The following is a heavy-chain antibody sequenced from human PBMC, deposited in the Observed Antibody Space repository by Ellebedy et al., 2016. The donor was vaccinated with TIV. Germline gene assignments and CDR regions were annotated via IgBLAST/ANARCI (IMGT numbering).Heavy chain of an antibody. J-gene: IGHJ4*02. CDR1: GFTFSTQA. V-gene: IGHV3-23*01. D-gene: IGHD5-18*01. CDR3: AKDVILGDGYWEFDS. CDR2: FDGGRGGAT. Sequence: GESLKISCAASGFTFSTQAMTWVRQVPGKGLEWVAGFDGGRGGATYYAESVWGRFTISKDVSRSTLFLQMNSLRVEDSAIYYCAKDVILGDGYWEFDSWGQGVQVTVSS.